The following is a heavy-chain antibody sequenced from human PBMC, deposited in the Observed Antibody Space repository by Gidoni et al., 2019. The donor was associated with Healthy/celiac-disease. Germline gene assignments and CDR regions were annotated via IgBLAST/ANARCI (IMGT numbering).Heavy chain of an antibody. CDR1: GGSFSGYY. D-gene: IGHD2-15*01. J-gene: IGHJ2*01. V-gene: IGHV4-34*01. CDR2: INHSGST. CDR3: AREDVVVAARDGSGPEFDL. Sequence: QVQLQQWGAGLLKPSETLSLTCAVYGGSFSGYYWSWIRQPPGKGLEWIGEINHSGSTNYNPSLKSRVTISVDTSKNQFSLKLSSVTAADTAVYYCAREDVVVAARDGSGPEFDLWGRGTLVTVSS.